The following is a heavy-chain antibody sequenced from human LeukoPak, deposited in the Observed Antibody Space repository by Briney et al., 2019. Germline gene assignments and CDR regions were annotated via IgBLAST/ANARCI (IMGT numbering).Heavy chain of an antibody. Sequence: GASVKVSCKASGGTFSSYAISWVRQAPGQGLEWMGGIIPIFGTANYAQKFQGRVTITTDESTSTAYMELSRLRSDDTAVYYCASIGYSSSSEDYWGQGTLVTVSS. CDR2: IIPIFGTA. V-gene: IGHV1-69*05. D-gene: IGHD6-6*01. CDR3: ASIGYSSSSEDY. J-gene: IGHJ4*02. CDR1: GGTFSSYA.